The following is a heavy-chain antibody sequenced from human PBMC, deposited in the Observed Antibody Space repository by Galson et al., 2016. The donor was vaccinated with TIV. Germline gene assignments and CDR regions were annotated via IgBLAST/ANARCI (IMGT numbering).Heavy chain of an antibody. D-gene: IGHD2/OR15-2a*01. Sequence: QSGAEVKKPGESLKISCRASGYTFSIYCIDWVRQMPGRGLEWMGIICPDDSDSRYSPSFQGRVTISADKSSSTTYLQWTSLKASDTALYFCARHVAPVSMRSDYAQYYTMDVWGQGTTVTVSS. V-gene: IGHV5-51*01. CDR3: ARHVAPVSMRSDYAQYYTMDV. CDR2: ICPDDSDS. CDR1: GYTFSIYC. J-gene: IGHJ6*02.